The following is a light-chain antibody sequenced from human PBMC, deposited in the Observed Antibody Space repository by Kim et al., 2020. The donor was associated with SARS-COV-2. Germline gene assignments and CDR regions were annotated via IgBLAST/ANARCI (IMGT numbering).Light chain of an antibody. CDR3: APWDDSLNGWV. Sequence: GQRVTISCPVNSSNIGSYTLNLYQQLPGTAPKLLIYSNNQRPSGVPDRFSGSKSGTSASLAISGLQSEDEADYYCAPWDDSLNGWVFGGGTQLTVL. CDR2: SNN. V-gene: IGLV1-44*01. CDR1: SSNIGSYT. J-gene: IGLJ3*02.